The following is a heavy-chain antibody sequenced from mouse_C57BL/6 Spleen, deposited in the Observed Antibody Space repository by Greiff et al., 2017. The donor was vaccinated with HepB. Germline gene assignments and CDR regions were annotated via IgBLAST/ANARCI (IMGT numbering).Heavy chain of an antibody. D-gene: IGHD4-1*01. CDR2: INYDGSST. CDR1: GFTFSDYY. V-gene: IGHV5-16*01. CDR3: ARVLTGGYFDY. J-gene: IGHJ2*01. Sequence: EVQLVESEGGLVQPGSSMKLSCTASGFTFSDYYMAWVRQVPEKGLEWVANINYDGSSTYYLDSLKSRFIISRDNAKNILYLQMSSLKSEDTATYYCARVLTGGYFDYWGQGTTLTVSS.